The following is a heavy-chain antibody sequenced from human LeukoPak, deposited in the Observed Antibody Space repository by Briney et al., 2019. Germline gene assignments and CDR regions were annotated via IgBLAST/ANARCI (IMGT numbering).Heavy chain of an antibody. CDR2: ISGSGGST. Sequence: GGTLRLSCAASGFTFSSYGMSWVRQAPGKGLEWVSAISGSGGSTYYADSVKGRFTISRDNSKNTLYLQMNSLRAEDTAVYYCAKDIVATIAEYYFDYWGQGTLVTVPS. CDR3: AKDIVATIAEYYFDY. D-gene: IGHD5-12*01. V-gene: IGHV3-23*01. CDR1: GFTFSSYG. J-gene: IGHJ4*02.